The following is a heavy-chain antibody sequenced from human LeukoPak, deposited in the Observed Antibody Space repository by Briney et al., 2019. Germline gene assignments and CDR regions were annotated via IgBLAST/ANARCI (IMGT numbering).Heavy chain of an antibody. CDR1: GYTFTSYG. Sequence: ASAKVSCKASGYTFTSYGISWVRQAPGQGPEWMGWISAYSTYNGNTNYAQKFQGRVTMTTDTSTSTAYMELRSLRSADTAVYYCTRDLGQWLLQGIFFDYWGQGTLVTVSS. CDR2: ISAYSTYNGNT. D-gene: IGHD5-12*01. CDR3: TRDLGQWLLQGIFFDY. V-gene: IGHV1-18*01. J-gene: IGHJ4*02.